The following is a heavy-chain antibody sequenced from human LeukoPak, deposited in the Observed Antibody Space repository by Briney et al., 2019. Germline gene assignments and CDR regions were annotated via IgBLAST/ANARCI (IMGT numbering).Heavy chain of an antibody. D-gene: IGHD6-13*01. CDR3: ARGLGVAAAGHDY. CDR2: INHSGST. CDR1: GGSFSGYY. V-gene: IGHV4-34*01. J-gene: IGHJ4*02. Sequence: SETLSLTCAVYGGSFSGYYWSWIRQPPGKGLEWIGEINHSGSTNYNPSLKSRVTISVDTSKNQFSLKLSSVTAADTAVYYCARGLGVAAAGHDYWGQGTLVTVSS.